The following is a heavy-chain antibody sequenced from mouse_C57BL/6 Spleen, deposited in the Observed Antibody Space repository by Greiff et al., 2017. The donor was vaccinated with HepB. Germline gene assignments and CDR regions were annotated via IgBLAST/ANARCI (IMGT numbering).Heavy chain of an antibody. V-gene: IGHV14-3*01. CDR1: GFNIKNTY. D-gene: IGHD1-1*01. J-gene: IGHJ2*01. CDR3: AREVITTVVADY. Sequence: EVQVVESVAELVRPGASVKLSCTASGFNIKNTYMHWVKQRPEQGLEWIGRIDPANGNTKYAPKFPGKATITADTSSNTAYLQLSSLTSEDTAIYYCAREVITTVVADYWGQGTTLTVSS. CDR2: IDPANGNT.